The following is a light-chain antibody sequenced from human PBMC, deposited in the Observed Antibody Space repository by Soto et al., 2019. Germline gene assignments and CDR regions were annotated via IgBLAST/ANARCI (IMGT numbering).Light chain of an antibody. CDR3: RQYYSYPPA. CDR2: AAS. Sequence: AIRMTQSPSSFSASTGDRVTITCRASQGISSYLAWYQQKPGKAPKLLIYAASTLQSGVPSSFSGSGSGTEFTHTISCLQSEDFATYYCRQYYSYPPAFGPGTKVDIK. V-gene: IGKV1-8*01. J-gene: IGKJ3*01. CDR1: QGISSY.